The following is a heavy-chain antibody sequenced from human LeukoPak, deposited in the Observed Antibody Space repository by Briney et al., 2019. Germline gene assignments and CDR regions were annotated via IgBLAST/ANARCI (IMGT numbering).Heavy chain of an antibody. D-gene: IGHD5-24*01. CDR1: GFTFRSYG. J-gene: IGHJ4*02. Sequence: PGGSLRLSCAASGFTFRSYGMHWVRQAPGKGLEWVAVISYDGSNKYYGGSVKGRFTISRDNSKNTLYLQMNSLRAEDTAVYYCAKDYVSGDGYWDFDYWGQGTLVTVSS. CDR2: ISYDGSNK. V-gene: IGHV3-30*18. CDR3: AKDYVSGDGYWDFDY.